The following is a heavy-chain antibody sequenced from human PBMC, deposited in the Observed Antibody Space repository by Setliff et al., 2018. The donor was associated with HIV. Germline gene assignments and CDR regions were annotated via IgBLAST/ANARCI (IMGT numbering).Heavy chain of an antibody. J-gene: IGHJ6*03. CDR2: IYYSGST. CDR1: GGSISGYY. CDR3: ARLGGYSSSWYVPYFYYMDV. V-gene: IGHV4-59*08. D-gene: IGHD6-13*01. Sequence: KTSETLSLTCSVSGGSISGYYWSWIRQPPGKGLECIGYIYYSGSTNYSPSLMSRVTISVDTSKNQFSLNLSSVTAADTAVYYCARLGGYSSSWYVPYFYYMDVWGKGTTVTVS.